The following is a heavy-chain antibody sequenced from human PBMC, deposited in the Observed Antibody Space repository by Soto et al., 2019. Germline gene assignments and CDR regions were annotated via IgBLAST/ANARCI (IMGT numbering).Heavy chain of an antibody. CDR3: ARGEEWLLLSLQGVFDQ. CDR2: ISQDGTKI. Sequence: GGSLRLSWAASGSSISSHWMSWVRQAPGKGLEWVANISQDGTKIHYVDSVKGRFTISRDNAKNSLHLQLSSLRADDTAVYFCARGEEWLLLSLQGVFDQWGQGTLVTVSS. D-gene: IGHD3-3*01. J-gene: IGHJ4*02. V-gene: IGHV3-7*03. CDR1: GSSISSHW.